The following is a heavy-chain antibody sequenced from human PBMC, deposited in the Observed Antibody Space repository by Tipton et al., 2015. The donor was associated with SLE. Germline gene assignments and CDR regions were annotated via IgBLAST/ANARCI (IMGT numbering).Heavy chain of an antibody. CDR3: ARGRSYYFDS. J-gene: IGHJ4*02. CDR1: GSMLTNDA. CDR2: IQSDGSST. Sequence: SLRLSCVVSGSMLTNDAVDWVRQAPGKGLEWVAFIQSDGSSTYYADSVKGRFTISIDTSKNTVSLQMNSLTSEDTAVYYCARGRSYYFDSWGQGTLVTVSS. V-gene: IGHV3-30*14.